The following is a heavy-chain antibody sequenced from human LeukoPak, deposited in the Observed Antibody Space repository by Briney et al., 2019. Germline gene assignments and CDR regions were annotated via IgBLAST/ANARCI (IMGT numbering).Heavy chain of an antibody. V-gene: IGHV3-23*01. Sequence: PGGSLRLSCAASGFTFSSYAMGWVRQAPGKGLEWVSGISGSGRGGNTYYADSVKGRFTISRDDSKNTLYLQMNSLRAEDTAIYYCARDERLLSFLKWGQGTLVTVSS. D-gene: IGHD3-3*01. CDR3: ARDERLLSFLK. CDR1: GFTFSSYA. J-gene: IGHJ4*02. CDR2: ISGSGRGGNT.